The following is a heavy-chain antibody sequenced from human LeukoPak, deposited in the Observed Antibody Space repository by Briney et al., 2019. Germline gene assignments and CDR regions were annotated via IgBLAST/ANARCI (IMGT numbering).Heavy chain of an antibody. CDR3: ARTQDVVVPAAMRRGPYYFDY. D-gene: IGHD2-2*01. Sequence: SVKVSCKASGGTFSSYAISWVRQAPGQGLEWMGGIIRIFGTANYAQKFQGRVTITTDESTSTAYMELSSLRSEDTAVYYCARTQDVVVPAAMRRGPYYFDYWGQGTLVTVSS. CDR2: IIRIFGTA. J-gene: IGHJ4*02. CDR1: GGTFSSYA. V-gene: IGHV1-69*05.